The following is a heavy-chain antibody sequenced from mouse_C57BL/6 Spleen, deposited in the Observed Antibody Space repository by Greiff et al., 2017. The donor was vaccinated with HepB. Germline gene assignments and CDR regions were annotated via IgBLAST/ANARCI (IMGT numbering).Heavy chain of an antibody. CDR3: TLITTVVATGNY. CDR2: IYPGNSDT. Sequence: VQLQQSGTVLARPGASVKMSCKTSGYTFTSYWMHWVKQRPGQGLEWIGAIYPGNSDTSYNQKFKGKAKLTAVTSASTAYMELISLTNEDSAVYYCTLITTVVATGNYWGQGTTLTVSS. J-gene: IGHJ2*01. CDR1: GYTFTSYW. V-gene: IGHV1-5*01. D-gene: IGHD1-1*01.